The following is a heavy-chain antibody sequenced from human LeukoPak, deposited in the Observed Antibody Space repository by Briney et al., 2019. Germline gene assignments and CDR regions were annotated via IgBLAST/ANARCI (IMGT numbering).Heavy chain of an antibody. Sequence: GGSLRLSCAASGFTFSSYAMSWVRQAPGKGLKWVSSISSSSSYIYYADSVKGRFTISRDNAKNSLYLQMNSLRAEDTAVYYCARGQRAYSFDYWGQGTLVTVSS. V-gene: IGHV3-21*01. J-gene: IGHJ4*02. CDR3: ARGQRAYSFDY. CDR2: ISSSSSYI. D-gene: IGHD2-21*01. CDR1: GFTFSSYA.